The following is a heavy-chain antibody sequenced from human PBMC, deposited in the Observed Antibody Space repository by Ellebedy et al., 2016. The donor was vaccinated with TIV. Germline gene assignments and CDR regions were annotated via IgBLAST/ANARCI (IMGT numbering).Heavy chain of an antibody. V-gene: IGHV3-23*01. CDR2: ISDSGDNT. J-gene: IGHJ4*02. CDR3: AKASSGYSRNYFDY. Sequence: GESLKISCAASGFTFSSYAMSWVRQAPGKGLEWVSAISDSGDNTYYADSVKGRFTISRDNSKNTLFLQMNSLRAEDTAVYYCAKASSGYSRNYFDYWGQGALVTVSS. D-gene: IGHD3-3*01. CDR1: GFTFSSYA.